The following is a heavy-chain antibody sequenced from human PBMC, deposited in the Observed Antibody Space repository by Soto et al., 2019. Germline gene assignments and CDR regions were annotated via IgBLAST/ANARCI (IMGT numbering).Heavy chain of an antibody. CDR3: ARAQTIFGIITVFDY. V-gene: IGHV4-31*03. CDR2: IYYSGST. D-gene: IGHD3-3*01. Sequence: TLSPTGTLSGGASNSRGYYWSWIRQHPGKGLEWIGYIYYSGSTYYNPSLKSRVTISVDTSKNQFSLKLTSVTAADTAVYFCARAQTIFGIITVFDYWGQGTLVTV. J-gene: IGHJ4*02. CDR1: GGASNSRGYY.